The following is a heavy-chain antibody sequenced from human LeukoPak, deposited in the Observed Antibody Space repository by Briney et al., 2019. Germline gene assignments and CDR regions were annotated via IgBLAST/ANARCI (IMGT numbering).Heavy chain of an antibody. Sequence: PSQTLSLTCTVSGGSISSGGYYWSWIRQHPGKGLEYIGYIYYSGSTYYNPSLKSRVTISVDTSKNQFSLKLSSVTAADTAVYYCARGPECSGGSCYSNDYWGQGTLATVSS. CDR2: IYYSGST. CDR1: GGSISSGGYY. V-gene: IGHV4-31*03. D-gene: IGHD2-15*01. CDR3: ARGPECSGGSCYSNDY. J-gene: IGHJ4*02.